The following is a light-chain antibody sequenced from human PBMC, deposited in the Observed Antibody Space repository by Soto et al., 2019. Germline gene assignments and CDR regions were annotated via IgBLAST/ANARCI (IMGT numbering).Light chain of an antibody. J-gene: IGKJ2*01. CDR1: QSISRY. CDR2: AAS. CDR3: QQSYTRPST. Sequence: DIQMTQSPSSLSASVGDRVTITCRASQSISRYLHWYQQKPGKAPKLLIYAASSLQSGVPSRFSGSGSGTDFTLTISSLQSEDSATYYCQQSYTRPSTFGQGTKLEI. V-gene: IGKV1-39*01.